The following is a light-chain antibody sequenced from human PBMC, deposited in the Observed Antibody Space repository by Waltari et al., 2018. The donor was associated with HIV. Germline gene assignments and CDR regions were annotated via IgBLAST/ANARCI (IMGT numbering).Light chain of an antibody. CDR2: RNK. CDR1: SSNHGRYL. CDR3: AAWDDSLNGYV. Sequence: QSVLTQPPSASGTPGQRVTISCSGTSSNHGRYLVTWYQQLPGTAPKLLIYRNKQRPSGVPDRFSGSKSGTSASLAISGLQSEDEADYSCAAWDDSLNGYVFGTGTKVTVL. J-gene: IGLJ1*01. V-gene: IGLV1-44*01.